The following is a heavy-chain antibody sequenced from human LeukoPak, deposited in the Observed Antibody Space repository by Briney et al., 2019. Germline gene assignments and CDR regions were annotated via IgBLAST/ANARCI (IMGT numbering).Heavy chain of an antibody. CDR1: GYSFTTYW. J-gene: IGHJ4*02. V-gene: IGHV5-51*01. Sequence: GASLKISCRGSGYSFTTYWIGWVRQMPGKGLEWMGIIYPGDSDTRYTPSFQGQVTMSADKSINTAYLQWSSLNASDTAMYYCARRQGCSSTSCPPDYWGQGALVTVSP. CDR3: ARRQGCSSTSCPPDY. D-gene: IGHD2-2*01. CDR2: IYPGDSDT.